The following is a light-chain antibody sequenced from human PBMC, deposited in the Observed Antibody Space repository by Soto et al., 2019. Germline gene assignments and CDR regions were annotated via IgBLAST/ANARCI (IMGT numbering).Light chain of an antibody. CDR2: GAS. Sequence: DIQMTQSPSSLSASVGDRVTITCRASQSITNYLNWYQQKPGKAPKLLIYGASSLQGGVPSRFSGSGSGTDFTLTISSLQPEDFATYYCQQSYSTPLFGPGTTVEIK. J-gene: IGKJ3*01. V-gene: IGKV1-39*01. CDR1: QSITNY. CDR3: QQSYSTPL.